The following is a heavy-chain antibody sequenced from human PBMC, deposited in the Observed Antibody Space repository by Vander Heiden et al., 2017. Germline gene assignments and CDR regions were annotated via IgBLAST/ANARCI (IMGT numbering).Heavy chain of an antibody. V-gene: IGHV3-33*01. CDR3: ARGPLYYYDILDY. D-gene: IGHD3-22*01. Sequence: QVQLVESGGGVVQPGRSLRLSCAASGFTFSSYGMHWVRQAPGKGLEWVAVIWYDGSNKYYADSVKGRFTISRDNSKNTLYLQMNSLRAEDTAVYYCARGPLYYYDILDYWGQGTLVTVSS. J-gene: IGHJ4*02. CDR2: IWYDGSNK. CDR1: GFTFSSYG.